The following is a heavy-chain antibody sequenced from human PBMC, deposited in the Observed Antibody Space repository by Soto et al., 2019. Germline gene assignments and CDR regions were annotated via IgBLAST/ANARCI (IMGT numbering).Heavy chain of an antibody. J-gene: IGHJ6*02. CDR2: INHSGST. Sequence: PSETLSLTCAVYGGSFSGYYWSWIRQPPGKGLEWIGEINHSGSTNYNPSLKSRVTISVDTSKNQFSLKLSSVTAADTAVYYCARGSGFYYYYYGMDVWGQGTTVTVSS. D-gene: IGHD3-10*01. CDR1: GGSFSGYY. V-gene: IGHV4-34*01. CDR3: ARGSGFYYYYYGMDV.